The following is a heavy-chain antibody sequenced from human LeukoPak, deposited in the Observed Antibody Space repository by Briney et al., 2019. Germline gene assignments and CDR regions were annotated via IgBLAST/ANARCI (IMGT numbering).Heavy chain of an antibody. CDR1: GFTFSNYW. Sequence: PGGSLRLSCEGSGFTFSNYWMSWVRQAPGKGLEWVANIKTDGSEKYYVDSVKGRFTISRDNAKYSLYLQMNSLRAEDTAVYYCATYSSLNAREFQYWGQGTLVTVSS. CDR2: IKTDGSEK. CDR3: ATYSSLNAREFQY. V-gene: IGHV3-7*01. J-gene: IGHJ1*01. D-gene: IGHD3-22*01.